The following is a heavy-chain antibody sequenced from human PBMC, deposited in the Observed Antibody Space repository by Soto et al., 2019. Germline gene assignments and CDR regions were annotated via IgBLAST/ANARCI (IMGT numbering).Heavy chain of an antibody. Sequence: VQLVQSGAEVKKPGASEKVSCKASGNTFTSYGISWVRQAPGQGLEWMGWISAYNGNTNYEQKLQGRVTMTTDTSTSTAYMELRSLRSDDTAVYYCARGGDYYDSSGSPYFDYWGQGTLVTVSS. J-gene: IGHJ4*02. CDR2: ISAYNGNT. CDR1: GNTFTSYG. D-gene: IGHD3-22*01. V-gene: IGHV1-18*01. CDR3: ARGGDYYDSSGSPYFDY.